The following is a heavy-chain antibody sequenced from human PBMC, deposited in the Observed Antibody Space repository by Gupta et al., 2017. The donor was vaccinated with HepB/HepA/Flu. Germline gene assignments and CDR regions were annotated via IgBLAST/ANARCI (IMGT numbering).Heavy chain of an antibody. J-gene: IGHJ4*02. CDR2: INSDGSSI. V-gene: IGHV3-74*01. Sequence: EVQLVESGGGLVQPGGSLRLSCAASGFTSRNYWMHWVRQAPGKGLVWVSRINSDGSSISYADSVKGRLTISGDKAKNTLYLQMNSLRAEDTAVYYCAREASGYGSGMNYFDYWGQGTLVTVSS. CDR3: AREASGYGSGMNYFDY. CDR1: GFTSRNYW. D-gene: IGHD3-10*01.